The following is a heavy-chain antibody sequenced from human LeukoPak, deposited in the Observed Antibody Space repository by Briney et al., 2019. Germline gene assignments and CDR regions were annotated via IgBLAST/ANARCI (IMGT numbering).Heavy chain of an antibody. Sequence: QTGGSLRLSCAASGFTFSSYAMSWVRQAPGKGLEWVSAISGSGGSTYYADSVKGRFTISRDNSKNTLYLQMNSLRAEDTAVYYCAKDQRGYSGSYGESFDYWGQGTLVTVSS. V-gene: IGHV3-23*01. CDR1: GFTFSSYA. CDR3: AKDQRGYSGSYGESFDY. CDR2: ISGSGGST. J-gene: IGHJ4*02. D-gene: IGHD1-26*01.